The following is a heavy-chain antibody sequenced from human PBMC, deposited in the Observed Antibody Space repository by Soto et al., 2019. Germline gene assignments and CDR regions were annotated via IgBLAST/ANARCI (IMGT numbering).Heavy chain of an antibody. CDR2: IIPIFGTA. D-gene: IGHD6-6*01. J-gene: IGHJ6*02. V-gene: IGHV1-69*13. Sequence: SVKVSCKASGGTFSSYAISWVRQAPGQGLEWMGGIIPIFGTANYAQKFQGRVTITADESTSTAYMELSSLRSEDTAVYYCARRLRSSSSSYYYGMDVWGRGTTVTVSS. CDR3: ARRLRSSSSSYYYGMDV. CDR1: GGTFSSYA.